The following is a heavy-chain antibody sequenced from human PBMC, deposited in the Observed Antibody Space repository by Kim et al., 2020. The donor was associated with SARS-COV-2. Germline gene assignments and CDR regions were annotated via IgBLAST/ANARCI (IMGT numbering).Heavy chain of an antibody. CDR1: GGSISSGGYY. CDR2: IYYSGST. D-gene: IGHD3-22*01. Sequence: SETLSLTCTVSGGSISSGGYYWSWIRQHPGKGLEWIGYIYYSGSTYYNPSLKSRVTISVDTSKNQFSLKLSSVTAADTAVYYCARDHLYYDSRSYYYYYGMDVWGQGTTVTVSS. CDR3: ARDHLYYDSRSYYYYYGMDV. J-gene: IGHJ6*02. V-gene: IGHV4-31*03.